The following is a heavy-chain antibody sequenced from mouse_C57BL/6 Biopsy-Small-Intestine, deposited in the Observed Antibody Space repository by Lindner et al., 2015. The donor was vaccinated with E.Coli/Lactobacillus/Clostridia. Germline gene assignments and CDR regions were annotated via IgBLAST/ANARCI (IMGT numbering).Heavy chain of an antibody. V-gene: IGHV1-81*01. CDR3: ARVECRTTNYYCRSDSRQHGYYYGMDV. CDR1: GGTLSNYA. J-gene: IGHJ1*01. Sequence: SVKVSCKASGGTLSNYAISWVRQAPGQGLEWMGGIIPIFGTANYAQKFQGRVSITVDKSTSTAYMELSSLRSEDTAVYYCARVECRTTNYYCRSDSRQHGYYYGMDVWGQGTTVTVSS. D-gene: IGHD1-1*01. CDR2: IIPIFGTA.